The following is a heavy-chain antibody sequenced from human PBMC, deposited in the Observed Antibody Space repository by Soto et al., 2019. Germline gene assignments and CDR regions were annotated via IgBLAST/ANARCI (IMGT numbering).Heavy chain of an antibody. Sequence: GGSLRLSCAASGFTFSDYYMSWIRQAQGKGLEWVSYISSSGSTIYYADSVKGRFTISRDSAKNSLYLQMNSLRAEDTAVYYCARAGDGTMVRGVIIVYYYYGMDVWGQGTTVTVSS. CDR2: ISSSGSTI. CDR1: GFTFSDYY. V-gene: IGHV3-11*01. J-gene: IGHJ6*02. CDR3: ARAGDGTMVRGVIIVYYYYGMDV. D-gene: IGHD3-10*01.